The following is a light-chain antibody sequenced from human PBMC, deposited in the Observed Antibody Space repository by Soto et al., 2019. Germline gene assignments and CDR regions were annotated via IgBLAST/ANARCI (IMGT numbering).Light chain of an antibody. CDR2: GPS. CDR3: QQYNNWPLHT. V-gene: IGKV3-15*01. J-gene: IGKJ2*01. Sequence: TVMTQSPATLYVSPGERVTLSCRASQSVGTNLAWYQQRPGQAPRLLIYGPSTRATGVPARFSGSGSGTEFTLTISSLQSEDLAVYYCQQYNNWPLHTFGQGTKLEIK. CDR1: QSVGTN.